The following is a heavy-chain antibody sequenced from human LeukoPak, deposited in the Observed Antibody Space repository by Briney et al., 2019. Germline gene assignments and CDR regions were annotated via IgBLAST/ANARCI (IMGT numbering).Heavy chain of an antibody. V-gene: IGHV3-7*01. CDR1: GFTFSNYW. CDR3: VGGILEWLFDY. CDR2: IKQDGSEK. J-gene: IGHJ4*01. D-gene: IGHD3-3*01. Sequence: GGSLRLSCAASGFTFSNYWMSWVRQAPGKGLEWVANIKQDGSEKYYVDTVKGRFTISRDNAKNSLYLQMNSLRPEDTAVYYCVGGILEWLFDYWGHGTLVTVSS.